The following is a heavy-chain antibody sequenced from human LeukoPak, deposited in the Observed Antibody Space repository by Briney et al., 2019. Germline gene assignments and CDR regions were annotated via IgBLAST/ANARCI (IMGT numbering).Heavy chain of an antibody. Sequence: GGSLRLSCTASGFTFSSYSMNWVRQAPGKGLEWVSYISSSSSSIYYADSVKGRFTISRDNSKNTLYLQMNSLRAEDTAVYYCAKDRRAGSYDYWGQGTLVTVSS. CDR2: ISSSSSSI. CDR1: GFTFSSYS. CDR3: AKDRRAGSYDY. J-gene: IGHJ4*02. V-gene: IGHV3-48*01. D-gene: IGHD3-10*01.